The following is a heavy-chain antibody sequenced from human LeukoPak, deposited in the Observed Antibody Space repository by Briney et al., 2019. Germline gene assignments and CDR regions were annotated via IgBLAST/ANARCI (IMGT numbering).Heavy chain of an antibody. CDR1: GYTFTSYA. V-gene: IGHV1-18*01. CDR3: ARVKLNIVLMVYD. Sequence: ASVKVSCKASGYTFTSYAMHWVRQAPGQRLEWMGWISAYNGNTNYAQKLQGRVTMTTDTSTSTAYMELRSLRSDDTAVYYCARVKLNIVLMVYDWGQGTLVTVSS. CDR2: ISAYNGNT. J-gene: IGHJ4*02. D-gene: IGHD2-8*01.